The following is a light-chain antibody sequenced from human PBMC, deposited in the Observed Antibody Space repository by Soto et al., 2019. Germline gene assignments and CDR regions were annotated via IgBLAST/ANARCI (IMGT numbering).Light chain of an antibody. J-gene: IGLJ1*01. CDR1: SSDVGAYNF. CDR3: SSYTTSAPYV. Sequence: QSALTQPASVSGSPGQSITISCTGTSSDVGAYNFVSWYQHHPGRAPKLIIYEVTIRPSGVSNRFSGSKSGNTASLTISGLQAEDEAHYYCSSYTTSAPYVFGSGTKVTLL. V-gene: IGLV2-14*01. CDR2: EVT.